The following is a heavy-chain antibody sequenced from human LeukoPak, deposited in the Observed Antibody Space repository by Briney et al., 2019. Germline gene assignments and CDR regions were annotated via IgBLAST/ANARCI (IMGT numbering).Heavy chain of an antibody. J-gene: IGHJ4*02. CDR3: AKDLELAPFDY. D-gene: IGHD1-26*01. Sequence: GGSLRPSCAASGFTFSSYAMHWVRQAPGKGLEYVSAISSNGGSTYYANSVKGRFTISRDNSKDTLYLQMNNLGAEDTAVYYCAKDLELAPFDYWGQGTLVTVSS. V-gene: IGHV3-64*01. CDR1: GFTFSSYA. CDR2: ISSNGGST.